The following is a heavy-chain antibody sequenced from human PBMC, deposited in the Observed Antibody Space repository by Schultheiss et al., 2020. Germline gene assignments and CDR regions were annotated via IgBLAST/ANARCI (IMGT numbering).Heavy chain of an antibody. D-gene: IGHD6-13*01. CDR2: ISASGGST. CDR3: ARDSEQQLVYYFDY. J-gene: IGHJ4*02. V-gene: IGHV3-21*01. CDR1: GFTFSSYG. Sequence: GGSLRLSCAASGFTFSSYGMHWVRQAPGKRLEWVSAISASGGSTYYADSVKGRFTISRDNAKNSLYLQMNSLRAEDTAVYYCARDSEQQLVYYFDYWGQGTLVTVSS.